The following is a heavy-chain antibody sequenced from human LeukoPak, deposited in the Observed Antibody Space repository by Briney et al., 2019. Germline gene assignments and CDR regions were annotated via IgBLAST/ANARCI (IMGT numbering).Heavy chain of an antibody. CDR2: IKRSGST. D-gene: IGHD3-22*01. CDR3: ARGGWLLLSH. CDR1: GGSFSGYY. Sequence: PSETLSLTCAVYGGSFSGYYWSWIRQPPGKGLEGNGEIKRSGSTNYNPSLKRRVTISVDTSKNQFSLKLSSVTAADTAVYYCARGGWLLLSHWGQGTLVTVSS. J-gene: IGHJ4*02. V-gene: IGHV4-34*01.